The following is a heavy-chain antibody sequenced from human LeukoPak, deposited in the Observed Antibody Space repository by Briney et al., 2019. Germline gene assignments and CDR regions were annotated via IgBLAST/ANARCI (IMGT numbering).Heavy chain of an antibody. CDR3: TRTGTVGY. D-gene: IGHD1-1*01. Sequence: GRSLRLSCAVSGFTFSSYGMHWVRQAPGKGLEWVAVIWYDGSNKYYADSVKGRFTISRDNSKNTAYLQMNSLKTEDTAVYYCTRTGTVGYWGQGTLVTVSS. V-gene: IGHV3-33*01. CDR2: IWYDGSNK. CDR1: GFTFSSYG. J-gene: IGHJ4*02.